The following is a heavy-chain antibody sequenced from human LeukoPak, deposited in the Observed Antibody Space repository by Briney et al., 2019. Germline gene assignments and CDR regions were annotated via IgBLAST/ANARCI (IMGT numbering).Heavy chain of an antibody. J-gene: IGHJ4*02. V-gene: IGHV1-8*01. D-gene: IGHD3-22*01. CDR2: MNPNSGNT. CDR3: ARGYFDSSVYYFDY. CDR1: GYTFTSYD. Sequence: ASVKVSFKASGYTFTSYDINWVRQATGQGLEWMGWMNPNSGNTVYAQKFQVRVTMTRNTSISTAYMDLSSLRPEDTAVHYCARGYFDSSVYYFDYWGQGTLVTVSP.